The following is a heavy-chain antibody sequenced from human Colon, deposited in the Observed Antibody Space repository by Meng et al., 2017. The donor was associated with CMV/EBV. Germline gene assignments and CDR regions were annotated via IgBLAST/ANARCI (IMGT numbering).Heavy chain of an antibody. D-gene: IGHD3-22*01. V-gene: IGHV3-23*01. Sequence: GESLKISCAASGFTFSSYSMNWVRQAPGKGLEWVSAISGSGGSTYYADSVKGRFTISRDNSKNTLYLQMNSLRAEDTAVYYCAKDQAGYYDSSGRDYWGQGTLVTVSS. CDR3: AKDQAGYYDSSGRDY. CDR2: ISGSGGST. CDR1: GFTFSSYS. J-gene: IGHJ4*02.